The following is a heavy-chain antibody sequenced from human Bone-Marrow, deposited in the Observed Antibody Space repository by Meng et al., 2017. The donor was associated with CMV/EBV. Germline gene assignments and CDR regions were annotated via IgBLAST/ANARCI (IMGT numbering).Heavy chain of an antibody. V-gene: IGHV1-18*01. CDR1: GYTFTSYG. CDR2: ISAYNGNT. D-gene: IGHD3-3*01. CDR3: ARDATTRPRYDFWSGYYGDYYYYGMDV. J-gene: IGHJ6*02. Sequence: ASVKVSCKASGYTFTSYGISWVRQAPGQGLEWMGWISAYNGNTNYAQKLQGRVTMTTDTSTSTAYMELRSLRSDDTAVYYCARDATTRPRYDFWSGYYGDYYYYGMDVWGQGTTVTVSS.